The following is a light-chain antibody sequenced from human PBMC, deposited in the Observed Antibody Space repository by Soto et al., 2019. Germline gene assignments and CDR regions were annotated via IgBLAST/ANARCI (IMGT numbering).Light chain of an antibody. V-gene: IGLV2-8*01. CDR2: EVV. Sequence: QSALTQPPSASLSPGQSVTISCTGTKSDIGVYDFVSWYQHHPGKAPRLIIYEVVQRPSGVPDRFSGSKSGNTASLTVSGLQAADEADYFCKSYAGSNTYVFGSGPKVTL. CDR1: KSDIGVYDF. J-gene: IGLJ1*01. CDR3: KSYAGSNTYV.